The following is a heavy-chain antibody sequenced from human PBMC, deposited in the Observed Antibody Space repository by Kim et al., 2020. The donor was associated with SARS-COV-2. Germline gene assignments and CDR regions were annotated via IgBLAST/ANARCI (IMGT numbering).Heavy chain of an antibody. CDR3: TRGTTDAPGIDY. V-gene: IGHV3-74*03. CDR1: GFTFSSYS. CDR2: ITSATSSA. Sequence: GGSLRLSCAASGFTFSSYSMHWVRQAPGKGLVWVSRITSATSSATYADSVRGRFTITRDNAKNTMYLQMHSLRAEDTAVYYCTRGTTDAPGIDYWGQGT. J-gene: IGHJ4*02. D-gene: IGHD6-13*01.